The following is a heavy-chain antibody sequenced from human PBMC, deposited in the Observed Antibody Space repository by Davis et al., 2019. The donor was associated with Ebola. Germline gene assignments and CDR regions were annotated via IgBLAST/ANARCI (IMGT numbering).Heavy chain of an antibody. CDR2: INSDGSST. V-gene: IGHV3-74*01. J-gene: IGHJ4*02. CDR1: GFTFSSYW. D-gene: IGHD3-3*01. Sequence: HTGGSLRLSCAASGFTFSSYWMHWVRQAPGKGLVWVSRINSDGSSTSYADSVKGRFTISRDNAKNTLYLQMNSLRAEDTAVYYCARGGFLEWLLSWGQGTLVTVSS. CDR3: ARGGFLEWLLS.